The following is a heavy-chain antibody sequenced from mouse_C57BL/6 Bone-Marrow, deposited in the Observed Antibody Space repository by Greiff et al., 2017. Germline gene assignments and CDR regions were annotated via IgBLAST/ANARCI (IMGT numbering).Heavy chain of an antibody. J-gene: IGHJ3*01. CDR3: TTYDYAWFAY. CDR2: IDHENGDT. Sequence: EVKLMESGAELVRPGASVKLSCTASGFNIKDDYMHWVKQRPEQGLEWIGWIDHENGDTEYASKFQGKATITADTSSNTAYLQLSSLTSEDTAVYYCTTYDYAWFAYWGQGTLVTVSA. CDR1: GFNIKDDY. D-gene: IGHD2-4*01. V-gene: IGHV14-4*01.